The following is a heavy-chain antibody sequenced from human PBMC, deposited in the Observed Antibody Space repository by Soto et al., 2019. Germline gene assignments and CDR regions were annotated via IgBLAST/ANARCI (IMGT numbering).Heavy chain of an antibody. J-gene: IGHJ4*02. V-gene: IGHV1-2*02. D-gene: IGHD6-6*01. CDR3: ARRRGSSPGVFDY. CDR2: INPNSGGT. CDR1: GYTFTGYY. Sequence: ASVKVSCKASGYTFTGYYMHWVRQAPGQGLEWMGWINPNSGGTNYAQKFQGRVTMTRDTSISTAYMELSRLRSDDTAVYYCARRRGSSPGVFDYWGQGALVTVS.